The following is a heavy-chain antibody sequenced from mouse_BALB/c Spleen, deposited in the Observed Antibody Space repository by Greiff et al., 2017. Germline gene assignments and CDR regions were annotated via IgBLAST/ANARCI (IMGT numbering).Heavy chain of an antibody. Sequence: EVKVVESGGGLVKPGGSLKLSCAASGFTFSSYTMSWVRQTPEKRLEWVATISSGGSYTYYPDSVKGRFTISRDNAKNTLYLQMSSLKSEDTAMYDCTRDGNYSWFAYWGQGTLVTVSA. J-gene: IGHJ3*01. CDR1: GFTFSSYT. CDR3: TRDGNYSWFAY. D-gene: IGHD2-1*01. CDR2: ISSGGSYT. V-gene: IGHV5-6-4*01.